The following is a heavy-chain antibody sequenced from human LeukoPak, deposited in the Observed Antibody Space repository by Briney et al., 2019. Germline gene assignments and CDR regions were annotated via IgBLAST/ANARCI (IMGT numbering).Heavy chain of an antibody. Sequence: GSLRLSCAASGFPFSNYWMHWVRQAPGKGLVWVSRIRSDGSSTTYADFVKGRFTISRDNAKNTLYLQMNSLRHEDTAVYYCAKGYYYDSSGYYRSWFDPWGQGTVVTVSS. J-gene: IGHJ5*02. V-gene: IGHV3-74*01. D-gene: IGHD3-22*01. CDR2: IRSDGSST. CDR3: AKGYYYDSSGYYRSWFDP. CDR1: GFPFSNYW.